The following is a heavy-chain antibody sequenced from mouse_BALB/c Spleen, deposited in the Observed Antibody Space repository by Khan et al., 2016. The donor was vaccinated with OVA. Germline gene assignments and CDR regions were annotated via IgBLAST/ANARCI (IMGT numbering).Heavy chain of an antibody. CDR3: ARGSGYDRFAY. J-gene: IGHJ3*01. CDR1: GYTFTDYA. Sequence: VQLQESGPELVRPGVSVKISCKGSGYTFTDYAMHWVKQSHAKSLEWIGVISTYYGNTDYNHKFKGKATMTVDKSSNTAYMELARFTSEDSAIYYCARGSGYDRFAYWGQGTLVTVSA. CDR2: ISTYYGNT. V-gene: IGHV1S137*01. D-gene: IGHD2-2*01.